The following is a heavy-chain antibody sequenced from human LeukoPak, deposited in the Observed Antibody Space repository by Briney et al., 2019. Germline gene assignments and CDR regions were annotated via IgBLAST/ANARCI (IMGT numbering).Heavy chain of an antibody. D-gene: IGHD3-3*01. V-gene: IGHV3-53*01. J-gene: IGHJ4*02. CDR1: LFTVSINY. Sequence: GGSLRLSCAASLFTVSINYMSCVCQAPGKGLGWVSVIYSGGSTYYADSVKGRFTISRHNSKNTLYLQMNSLRAEDTAVYYCAKDYPGPQFGFLGPLFYFDYWGQGTLVTVSS. CDR3: AKDYPGPQFGFLGPLFYFDY. CDR2: IYSGGST.